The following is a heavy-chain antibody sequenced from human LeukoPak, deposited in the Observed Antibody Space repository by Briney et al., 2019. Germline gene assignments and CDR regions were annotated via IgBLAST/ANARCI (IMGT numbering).Heavy chain of an antibody. CDR1: GGSISSYY. Sequence: SETLSLTCTVSGGSISSYYWSWIRQPAGKGLEWIGRIYTSGSTNYNPSLKSRVTMSVDTSKNQFSLKLGSVTAADTAVYYCARDRRGYSYGYGWFDPWGQGTLVTVSS. CDR2: IYTSGST. V-gene: IGHV4-4*07. D-gene: IGHD5-18*01. J-gene: IGHJ5*02. CDR3: ARDRRGYSYGYGWFDP.